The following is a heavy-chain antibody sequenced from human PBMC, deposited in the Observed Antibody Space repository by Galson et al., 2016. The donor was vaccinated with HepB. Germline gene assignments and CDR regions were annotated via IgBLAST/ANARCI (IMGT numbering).Heavy chain of an antibody. J-gene: IGHJ6*02. CDR1: GFIFSSCG. D-gene: IGHD3/OR15-3a*01. CDR2: ISDSGSNT. V-gene: IGHV3-23*01. Sequence: SLRLSCAASGFIFSSCGMSWVRQAPGKGLEWVSTISDSGSNTHYADSVGGRFTISRDNSKNTLYLQMKSLRAEDTAVYYCARCGRPHDHDLGNGMDVWGQGTTVTVSS. CDR3: ARCGRPHDHDLGNGMDV.